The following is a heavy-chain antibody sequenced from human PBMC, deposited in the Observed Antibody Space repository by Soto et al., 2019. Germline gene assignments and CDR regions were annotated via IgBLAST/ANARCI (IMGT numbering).Heavy chain of an antibody. CDR1: GYTFTSYG. J-gene: IGHJ4*02. D-gene: IGHD5-12*01. CDR2: ISAYNGNT. V-gene: IGHV1-18*01. CDR3: ARDSNPDSGYDSAFDY. Sequence: ASVKVSCKASGYTFTSYGISWVRQAPGQGLEWMGWISAYNGNTNYAQKLQGRVTMTTDTSTSTAYMELRSLRSDDTAVYYCARDSNPDSGYDSAFDYWGQGTLVTVSS.